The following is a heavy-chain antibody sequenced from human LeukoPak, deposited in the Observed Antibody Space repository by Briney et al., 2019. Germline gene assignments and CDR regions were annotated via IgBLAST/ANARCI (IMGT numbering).Heavy chain of an antibody. CDR2: ISYDGSNK. D-gene: IGHD3-10*01. V-gene: IGHV3-30*18. CDR1: GFTFSSYG. CDR3: AKKTGSGYYYYYYGMDV. Sequence: PGGSLRLSCAASGFTFSSYGMHWVRQAPGKGLEWVAVISYDGSNKYYADSVKGRFTISRDNSKNTLYLQVNSLRAEDTAVYYCAKKTGSGYYYYYYGMDVWGQGTTVTVSS. J-gene: IGHJ6*02.